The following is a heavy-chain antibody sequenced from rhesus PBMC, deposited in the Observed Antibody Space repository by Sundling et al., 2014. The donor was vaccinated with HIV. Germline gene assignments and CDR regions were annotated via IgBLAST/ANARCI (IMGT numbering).Heavy chain of an antibody. CDR2: IYSGNGNT. D-gene: IGHD3-28*01. J-gene: IGHJ4*01. CDR1: GGSISGGYG. CDR3: AIGGTYYSDSGRLDY. Sequence: QVQLQESGPGLLKPSETLSLTCAVSGGSISGGYGWGWIRQSPGKGLEWIGNIYSGNGNTYYNPSLKSRVTISIDTSKDQFSLELVSVTVADTAVYYCAIGGTYYSDSGRLDYWGQGVLVTVSS. V-gene: IGHV4-76*01.